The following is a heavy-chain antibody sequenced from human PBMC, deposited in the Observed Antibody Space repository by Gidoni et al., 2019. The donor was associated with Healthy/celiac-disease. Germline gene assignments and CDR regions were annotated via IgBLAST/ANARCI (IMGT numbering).Heavy chain of an antibody. CDR3: AKVPGDYAYYYYGMDV. J-gene: IGHJ6*02. CDR1: GFTFSSYG. Sequence: QVQLVESGGGVVQPGRSLRLSCAASGFTFSSYGMHWVRQAPGKGLEWVAVISYDGSNKYYADSVKGRFTISRDNSKNTLYLQMNSLRAEDTAVYYCAKVPGDYAYYYYGMDVWGQGTTVTVSS. CDR2: ISYDGSNK. D-gene: IGHD4-17*01. V-gene: IGHV3-30*18.